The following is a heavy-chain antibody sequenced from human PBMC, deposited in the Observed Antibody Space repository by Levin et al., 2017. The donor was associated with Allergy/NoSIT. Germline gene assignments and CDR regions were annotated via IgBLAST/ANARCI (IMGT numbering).Heavy chain of an antibody. D-gene: IGHD3-3*01. CDR3: AREGRDFWSGYPHYYYYYYMDV. J-gene: IGHJ6*03. V-gene: IGHV4-34*01. Sequence: SQTLSLTCAVYGGSFSGYYWSWIRQPPGKGLEWIGEINHSGSTNYNPSLKSRVTISVDTSKNQFSLKLSSVTAADTAVYYCAREGRDFWSGYPHYYYYYYMDVWGKGTTVTVSS. CDR2: INHSGST. CDR1: GGSFSGYY.